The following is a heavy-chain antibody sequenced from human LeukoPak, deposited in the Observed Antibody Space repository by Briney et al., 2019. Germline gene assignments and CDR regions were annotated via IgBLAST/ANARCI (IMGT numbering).Heavy chain of an antibody. CDR1: GGTFSSYA. CDR2: IIPIFGTA. J-gene: IGHJ4*02. V-gene: IGHV1-69*05. CDR3: ARERALKGDYYDSNDGEGIFDY. Sequence: ASVKVSCKASGGTFSSYAISWVRQAPGQGLEWMGGIIPIFGTANYAQKFQGRVTITTDESTSTAYMELSSLRSEDTAVYYCARERALKGDYYDSNDGEGIFDYWGQGTLVTVSS. D-gene: IGHD3-22*01.